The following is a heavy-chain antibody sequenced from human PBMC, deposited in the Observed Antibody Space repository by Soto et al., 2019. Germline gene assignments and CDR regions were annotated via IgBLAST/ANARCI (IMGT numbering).Heavy chain of an antibody. D-gene: IGHD2-2*01. CDR3: AKEKSSPSCCNWFDP. CDR2: ISGSGGST. Sequence: ELQLLESGGGLVQPGGSLRLSCAASGFIFSSYAMSWVRQAPGKGLEWVSAISGSGGSTYYADSVKGRFTISRDNSKNTLYLQMNSLRAEDSAVYYCAKEKSSPSCCNWFDPWGQGSLVTVSS. CDR1: GFIFSSYA. J-gene: IGHJ5*02. V-gene: IGHV3-23*01.